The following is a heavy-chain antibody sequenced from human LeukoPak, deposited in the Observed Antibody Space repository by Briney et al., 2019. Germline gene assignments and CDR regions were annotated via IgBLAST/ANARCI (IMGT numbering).Heavy chain of an antibody. CDR1: GYTFTSYS. Sequence: GAPVKVSCKASGYTFTSYSIAWVRQAPGQGLEWMGWISTYNGSTKYAQKLQGRVTMTTDTSTSAAYMELRSLRSDDTAVYYCARLLLGGVVPFYHAMDVWGKGTTVTVSS. J-gene: IGHJ6*04. CDR2: ISTYNGST. CDR3: ARLLLGGVVPFYHAMDV. D-gene: IGHD2-2*01. V-gene: IGHV1-18*04.